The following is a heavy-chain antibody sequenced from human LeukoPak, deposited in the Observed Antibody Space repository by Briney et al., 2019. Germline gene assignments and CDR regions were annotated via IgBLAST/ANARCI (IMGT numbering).Heavy chain of an antibody. CDR3: ARDYNDYYYMDV. CDR2: IYPGDSDT. J-gene: IGHJ6*03. Sequence: GESLKISCKGSGYRFTSYWIGWVRQVPGKGLEWMGIIYPGDSDTRYSPSFQGQVTISADKSSNTAYLQWSSLKASDTAMYYCARDYNDYYYMDVWGKGTTVTVSS. CDR1: GYRFTSYW. D-gene: IGHD3-10*01. V-gene: IGHV5-51*01.